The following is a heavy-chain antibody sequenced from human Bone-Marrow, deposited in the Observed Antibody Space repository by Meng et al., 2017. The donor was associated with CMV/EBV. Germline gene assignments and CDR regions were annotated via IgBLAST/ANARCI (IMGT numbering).Heavy chain of an antibody. J-gene: IGHJ4*02. V-gene: IGHV4-59*01. CDR1: GGSISSYY. CDR3: ASSYYYDSSGSLY. D-gene: IGHD3-22*01. CDR2: IYYSGST. Sequence: SETLSLTCTVSGGSISSYYWSWIRQPPGKGLEWIGYIYYSGSTNYNPSLKSRVTISVDTSKNQFSLKLSSVTAADTAVYYCASSYYYDSSGSLYWGQGTLVTVSS.